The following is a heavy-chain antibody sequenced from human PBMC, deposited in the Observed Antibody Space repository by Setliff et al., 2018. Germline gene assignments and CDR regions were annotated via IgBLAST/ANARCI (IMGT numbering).Heavy chain of an antibody. D-gene: IGHD2-21*01. Sequence: SETLSLTCTVSSGSIINYYWSWIRQPPGRPLEWIGYIKYDGTTDYNPSLDSRVTMSVDTSKNQFSLKLNSVTAADTAVYFCAREYVVISFVRNTHSHYGMDVWGQGTTVTVS. CDR1: SGSIINYY. V-gene: IGHV4-59*01. CDR2: IKYDGTT. CDR3: AREYVVISFVRNTHSHYGMDV. J-gene: IGHJ6*02.